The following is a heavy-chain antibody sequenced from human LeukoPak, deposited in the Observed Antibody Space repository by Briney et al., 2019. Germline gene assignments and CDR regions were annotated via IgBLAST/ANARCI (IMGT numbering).Heavy chain of an antibody. CDR1: GFTFSSYS. J-gene: IGHJ4*02. CDR2: ISSSSSYI. Sequence: PGGSLRLSCAASGFTFSSYSMNWVRQAPGKGLEWVSSISSSSSYIYYADSVMGRFTISRDNAKNSLYLQMNSLRAEDTAVYYCARAWGASTMFDYWGQGTLVTVSS. D-gene: IGHD1-26*01. V-gene: IGHV3-21*01. CDR3: ARAWGASTMFDY.